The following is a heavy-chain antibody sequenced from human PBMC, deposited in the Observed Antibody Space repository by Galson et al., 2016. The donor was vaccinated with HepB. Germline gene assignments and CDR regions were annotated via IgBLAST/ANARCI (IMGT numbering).Heavy chain of an antibody. J-gene: IGHJ4*02. V-gene: IGHV3-48*02. Sequence: SLRLSCAGSGFTFSGYSMNWVRQAPGKGLEWISYISRVSDNMYYTDSVRGRFTISRDNAKSSLFLQMNSLRDEDTAVYYCAGEESSGSYCNYWGQGTLVTVSS. CDR3: AGEESSGSYCNY. CDR2: ISRVSDNM. D-gene: IGHD1-26*01. CDR1: GFTFSGYS.